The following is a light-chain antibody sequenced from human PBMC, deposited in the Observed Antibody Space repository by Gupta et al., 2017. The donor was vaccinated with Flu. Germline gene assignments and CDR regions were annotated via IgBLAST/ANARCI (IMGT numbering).Light chain of an antibody. CDR3: SSYTSGSTFYV. CDR1: SSDVGRSDS. J-gene: IGLJ1*01. V-gene: IGLV2-14*01. CDR2: DVT. Sequence: QSALTQPASVSGSPGQSITISCLGTSSDVGRSDSVSWYQQHPDKAPKLIIFDVTNRPSGVSSRFSGSKSGNTASLTISGLQAEDETDYYCSSYTSGSTFYVFGTGTKVTVL.